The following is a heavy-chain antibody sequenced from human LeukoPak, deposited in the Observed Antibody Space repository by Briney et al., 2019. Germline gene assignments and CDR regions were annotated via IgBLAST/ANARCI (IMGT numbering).Heavy chain of an antibody. D-gene: IGHD6-13*01. V-gene: IGHV4-59*01. CDR3: ARVSQQLVFDY. CDR1: GGSISNY. J-gene: IGHJ4*02. Sequence: PSETLSLTCTVSGGSISNYWSWIRQPPGKGLEWIGYIYYSGSTNYNPSLKSRVTISVDTSKNQFSLKLSSVTAADTAVYYCARVSQQLVFDYWGQGTLVTVSS. CDR2: IYYSGST.